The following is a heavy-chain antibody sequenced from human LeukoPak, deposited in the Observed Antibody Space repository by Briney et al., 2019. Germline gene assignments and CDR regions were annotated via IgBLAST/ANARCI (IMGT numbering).Heavy chain of an antibody. J-gene: IGHJ3*02. CDR1: GFTFRNAW. Sequence: GGSLRLSCAASGFTFRNAWMSWVRQAPGKGREWVGRIKSKTDVGTTDYAAPVKGRFTISRDDSKDTLYLQMNSLKTEDTAVYYCTTDLSSNYYDSSGSDAFDIWGQGTMVTVSS. V-gene: IGHV3-15*01. CDR2: IKSKTDVGTT. D-gene: IGHD3-22*01. CDR3: TTDLSSNYYDSSGSDAFDI.